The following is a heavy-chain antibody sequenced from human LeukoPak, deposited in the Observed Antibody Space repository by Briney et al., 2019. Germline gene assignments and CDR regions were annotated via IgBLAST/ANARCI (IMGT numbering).Heavy chain of an antibody. Sequence: GGSLRLSCAASGFTFSSYWMHWVRQAPGKGLVWVSRINSDGSSTSYADSVKGRFTISRDNAKNTLYLQMNSLRAEDTAVYHCAREVPMIAVAGSAWFDPWGQGTLVTVS. V-gene: IGHV3-74*01. CDR1: GFTFSSYW. CDR2: INSDGSST. J-gene: IGHJ5*02. D-gene: IGHD6-19*01. CDR3: AREVPMIAVAGSAWFDP.